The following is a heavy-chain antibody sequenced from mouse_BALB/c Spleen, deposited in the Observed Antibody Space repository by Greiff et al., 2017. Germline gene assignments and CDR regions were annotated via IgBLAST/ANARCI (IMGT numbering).Heavy chain of an antibody. V-gene: IGHV1-87*01. CDR3: ATYYGNYDDY. D-gene: IGHD2-1*01. J-gene: IGHJ2*01. CDR1: GYTFTSYW. Sequence: QVQLKESGAELARPGASVKLSCKASGYTFTSYWMQWVKQRPGQGLEWIGAIYPGDGDTRYTQKFKGKATLTADKSSSTAYMQLSSLASEDSAVYYCATYYGNYDDYWGQGTTLTVSS. CDR2: IYPGDGDT.